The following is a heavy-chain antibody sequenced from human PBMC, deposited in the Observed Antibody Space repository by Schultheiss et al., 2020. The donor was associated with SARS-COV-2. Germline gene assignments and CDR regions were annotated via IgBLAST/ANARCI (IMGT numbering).Heavy chain of an antibody. Sequence: GESLKISCAASGFTFSSYAMHWVRQAPGKGLEWVAVIWYDGSNKYYADSVKGRFTISRDNSKNTLYLQMNSLRAEDTAVYYCAKLEGDGDGGVDYWGQGTLVTVSS. D-gene: IGHD2-21*01. V-gene: IGHV3-33*06. CDR2: IWYDGSNK. CDR3: AKLEGDGDGGVDY. CDR1: GFTFSSYA. J-gene: IGHJ4*02.